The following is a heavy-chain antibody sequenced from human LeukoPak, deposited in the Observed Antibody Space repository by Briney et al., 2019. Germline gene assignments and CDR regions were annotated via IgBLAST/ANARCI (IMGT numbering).Heavy chain of an antibody. CDR2: IKQDGSEK. D-gene: IGHD3-22*01. CDR3: AKGGYYYDSSGYSSGQRGYAFDI. CDR1: GFTFSSYW. V-gene: IGHV3-7*03. J-gene: IGHJ3*02. Sequence: GGSLRLSCAASGFTFSSYWMSWVRQAPGKGLEWVANIKQDGSEKYYADSVKGRFTISRDNAKNSLYLQMNSLRAEDTALYYCAKGGYYYDSSGYSSGQRGYAFDIWGQGTMVTVSS.